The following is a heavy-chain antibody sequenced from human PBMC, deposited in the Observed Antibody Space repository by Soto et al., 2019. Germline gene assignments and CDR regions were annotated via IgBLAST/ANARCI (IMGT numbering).Heavy chain of an antibody. Sequence: QVQLVQSGAEVKKPGSSVKVSCKASGGTFSSYAISWVRQAPGQGLEWMGGIIPIFGTANYAQKVQGRVTITADESTNTAFMELSSLRSEDTAVYFCAKGLVGASPVGGRFCRMDVGGQGTTVTVSS. CDR1: GGTFSSYA. V-gene: IGHV1-69*01. CDR2: IIPIFGTA. J-gene: IGHJ6*02. D-gene: IGHD3-10*01. CDR3: AKGLVGASPVGGRFCRMDV.